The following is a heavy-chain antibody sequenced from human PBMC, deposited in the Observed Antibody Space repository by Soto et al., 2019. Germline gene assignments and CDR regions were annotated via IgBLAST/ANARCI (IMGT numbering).Heavy chain of an antibody. CDR1: GFTFDDYA. CDR3: VKDESINWYSGHFRH. Sequence: EVQLVESGGGLVQPGRSLRLSCAASGFTFDDYAMHWVRQVPGKGLEWVSGINWNSGSIGYGDSVKGRFAISRDNAKNSLHLPMNSLSAEYTAFYYCVKDESINWYSGHFRHWGQGTLVTVSS. CDR2: INWNSGSI. V-gene: IGHV3-9*01. D-gene: IGHD6-13*01. J-gene: IGHJ1*01.